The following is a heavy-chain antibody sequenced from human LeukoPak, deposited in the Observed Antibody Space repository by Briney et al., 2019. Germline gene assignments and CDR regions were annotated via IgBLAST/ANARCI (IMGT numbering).Heavy chain of an antibody. CDR3: ARGRYSYGYDY. Sequence: SQTLSLACTVSGGSIKSGTYYWIWIRQPAGKGLEWIGRISTGGNTNYNPSLKSRVTISIDTSKNQSSLKLTSVTAADTAVYYCARGRYSYGYDYWGQGTLVTVSS. CDR1: GGSIKSGTYY. D-gene: IGHD5-18*01. CDR2: ISTGGNT. J-gene: IGHJ4*02. V-gene: IGHV4-61*02.